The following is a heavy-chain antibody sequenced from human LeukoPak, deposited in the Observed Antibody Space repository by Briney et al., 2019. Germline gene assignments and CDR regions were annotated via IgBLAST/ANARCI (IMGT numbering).Heavy chain of an antibody. V-gene: IGHV3-64*01. J-gene: IGHJ4*02. Sequence: GGSLRLSCAASGFTFSSYAMHWARQAPGKGLEYVSAISSNGGSTYYANSVKGRFTISRDNSKNTLYLQMGSLRAEDMAVYYCARVSQPSGYGPPGYWGQGTLVTVSS. CDR3: ARVSQPSGYGPPGY. CDR1: GFTFSSYA. D-gene: IGHD5-12*01. CDR2: ISSNGGST.